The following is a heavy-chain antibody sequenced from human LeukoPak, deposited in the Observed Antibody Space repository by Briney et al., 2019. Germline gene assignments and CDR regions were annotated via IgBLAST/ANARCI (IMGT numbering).Heavy chain of an antibody. CDR3: AIRGGWLQLTGFDY. CDR2: IYYSGST. CDR1: GGSISSYY. V-gene: IGHV4-59*01. D-gene: IGHD5-24*01. Sequence: SETLSLTCTVSGGSISSYYWSWIRQPPGKGLEWIGYIYYSGSTNYNPSLKSRVTISVDTSKNQFSLKLSSVTAADTAVYYCAIRGGWLQLTGFDYWGQGTLVTVSS. J-gene: IGHJ4*02.